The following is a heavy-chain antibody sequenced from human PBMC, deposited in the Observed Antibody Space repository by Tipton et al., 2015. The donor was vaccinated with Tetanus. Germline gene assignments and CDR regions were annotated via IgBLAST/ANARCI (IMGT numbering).Heavy chain of an antibody. J-gene: IGHJ3*01. V-gene: IGHV3-74*01. D-gene: IGHD5-18*01. Sequence: SLRLSCAASGFTFSSYWMHWVRQAPGKGLVWVSRINSDGSSTSYADSVKGRFTISRDNAKNTLYLQMNSLRAEDTAVYYCVRDGSGYNNADDPLDFWGQGTMVTVS. CDR1: GFTFSSYW. CDR2: INSDGSST. CDR3: VRDGSGYNNADDPLDF.